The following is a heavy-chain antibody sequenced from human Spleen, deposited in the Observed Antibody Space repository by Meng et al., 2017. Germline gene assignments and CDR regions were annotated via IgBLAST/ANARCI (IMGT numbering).Heavy chain of an antibody. D-gene: IGHD6-13*01. V-gene: IGHV3-74*03. CDR1: GFTFTNHW. CDR3: ARDKGQQLVEDYFDY. J-gene: IGHJ4*02. Sequence: GGSLRLSCAASGFTFTNHWMHWVRQVPGKGLEWISRLDPGGGDPKYADSVKGRFTISRDNSKNTLYLQMNSLRAEDTAVYYCARDKGQQLVEDYFDYWGQGTLVTVSS. CDR2: LDPGGGDP.